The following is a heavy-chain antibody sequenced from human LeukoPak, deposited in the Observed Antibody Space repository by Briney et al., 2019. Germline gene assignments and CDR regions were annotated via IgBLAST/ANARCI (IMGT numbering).Heavy chain of an antibody. CDR3: ARAFSASRSCDY. J-gene: IGHJ4*02. Sequence: ASVKVSCRTSGYDFSTYGITWVRQAPGQGLEYMGWIRPSNGNRNYAQKVQDRVTLTTDTSTSTVYMELRSLRSDDTAVYYCARAFSASRSCDYWGQGTLVTVSS. V-gene: IGHV1-18*01. D-gene: IGHD6-13*01. CDR2: IRPSNGNR. CDR1: GYDFSTYG.